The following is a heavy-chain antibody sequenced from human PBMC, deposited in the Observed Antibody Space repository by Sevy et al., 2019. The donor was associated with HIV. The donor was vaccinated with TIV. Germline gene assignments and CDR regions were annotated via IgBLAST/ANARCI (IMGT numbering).Heavy chain of an antibody. CDR2: FSFGCGRI. D-gene: IGHD2-8*01. CDR3: AREGCTQPHDY. Sequence: GESLKISCAASGFTFAKYSMSWVRQAPGKGLEWVSTFSFGCGRINYADSVNGRFTISRDDSKNTLFLQMNSLRAEDTATYFCAREGCTQPHDYWGQGTLVTFSS. V-gene: IGHV3-23*01. CDR1: GFTFAKYS. J-gene: IGHJ4*02.